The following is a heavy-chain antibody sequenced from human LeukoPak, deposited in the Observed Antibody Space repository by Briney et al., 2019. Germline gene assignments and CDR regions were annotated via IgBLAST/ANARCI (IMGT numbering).Heavy chain of an antibody. V-gene: IGHV3-21*01. Sequence: GGSLRLSCAASGFTFSLCNMNWVRQAPGKGLEWVSSISSSSNYIYYADSVKGRFTISRDNAKNSVYLEMNSLRAEDTAVYYCARDRLRDGYNGYFDYWGQGTLVTVSS. CDR1: GFTFSLCN. CDR2: ISSSSNYI. J-gene: IGHJ4*02. D-gene: IGHD6-25*01. CDR3: ARDRLRDGYNGYFDY.